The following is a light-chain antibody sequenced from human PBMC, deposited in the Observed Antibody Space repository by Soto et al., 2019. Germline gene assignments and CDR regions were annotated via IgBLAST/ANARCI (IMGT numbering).Light chain of an antibody. J-gene: IGLJ2*01. CDR3: QTWGTGIVV. CDR1: SGHSSYA. Sequence: QLVLTQSPSASLGASVTLTCTLSSGHSSYAIAWHQQQPEKGPRYLMKLNSDGSHSKGDGIPDRFSGSSSGAERYLTISSLQSEDEADYYCQTWGTGIVVFGGGTKLTVL. CDR2: LNSDGSH. V-gene: IGLV4-69*01.